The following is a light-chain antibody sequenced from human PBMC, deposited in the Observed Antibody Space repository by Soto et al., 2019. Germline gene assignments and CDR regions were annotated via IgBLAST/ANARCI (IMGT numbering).Light chain of an antibody. V-gene: IGKV4-1*01. CDR3: QQHYSTPLT. J-gene: IGKJ3*01. CDR2: WAS. Sequence: DIVMTQSPDSLAVSLGERATINCKSSQSVLHSSNNKNYLAWYQQKPGQPPKLLFYWASTRESGVPDRFSGSGSGTDFTLTISSLQAVDGAVYYCQQHYSTPLTFGPGTKVDI. CDR1: QSVLHSSNNKNY.